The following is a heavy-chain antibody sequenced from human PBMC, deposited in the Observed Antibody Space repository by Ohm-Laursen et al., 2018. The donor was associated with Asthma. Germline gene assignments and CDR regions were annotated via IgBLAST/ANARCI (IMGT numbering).Heavy chain of an antibody. V-gene: IGHV3-21*01. CDR1: GLPFSNFW. Sequence: SLRLSCSASGLPFSNFWMSWVRQAPGQGLEWVASISTASTFIYYADSVRGRFTTSRDNAKNSVYLQMNSRRAEDTALYYCARIGPEWELPGREYSLHHWGQGTQVTVSS. CDR2: ISTASTFI. D-gene: IGHD1-26*01. CDR3: ARIGPEWELPGREYSLHH. J-gene: IGHJ1*01.